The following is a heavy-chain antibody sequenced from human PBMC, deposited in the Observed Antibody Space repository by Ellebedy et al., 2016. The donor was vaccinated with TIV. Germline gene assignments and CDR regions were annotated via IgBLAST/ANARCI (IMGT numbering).Heavy chain of an antibody. CDR3: ARDSPPPALEWLLSPYYYYMDV. V-gene: IGHV1-18*01. CDR2: ISAYNGNT. CDR1: GYTFTSYG. Sequence: ASVKVSCXASGYTFTSYGISWVRQAPGQGLEWMGWISAYNGNTNYAQKLQGRVTMTTDTSTSTAYMELRSLRSDDTAVYYCARDSPPPALEWLLSPYYYYMDVWGKGTTVTVSS. D-gene: IGHD3-3*01. J-gene: IGHJ6*03.